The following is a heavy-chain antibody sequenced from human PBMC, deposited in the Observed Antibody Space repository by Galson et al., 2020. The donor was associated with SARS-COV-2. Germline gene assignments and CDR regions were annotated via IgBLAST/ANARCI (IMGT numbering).Heavy chain of an antibody. CDR2: IYPGDSDT. CDR1: GYNVNIYW. CDR3: ASPPSYPTRDGYKSLGS. Sequence: GESLKISCKASGYNVNIYWIAWVRQMPGKGLEWVGIIYPGDSDTNYSPSFQGQVTISADKSISTAYLQWSSLKASDTAIYYCASPPSYPTRDGYKSLGSWCEGSLVTVSS. D-gene: IGHD5-12*01. J-gene: IGHJ4*02. V-gene: IGHV5-51*01.